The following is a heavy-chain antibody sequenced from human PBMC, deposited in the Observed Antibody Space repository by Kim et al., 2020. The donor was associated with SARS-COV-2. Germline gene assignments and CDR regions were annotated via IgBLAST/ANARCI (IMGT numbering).Heavy chain of an antibody. CDR1: GFTFSSYG. J-gene: IGHJ4*02. D-gene: IGHD2-15*01. Sequence: GGSLRLSCAASGFTFSSYGMHWVRQAPGKGLEWVAVIWYDGSDKYYADSVKGRFTISRDNSKNTLYLQMNSLRAEDTAVYYCAKEAGCSGGSCYSGRKPFDYWGQGTLVTVSS. CDR2: IWYDGSDK. V-gene: IGHV3-33*06. CDR3: AKEAGCSGGSCYSGRKPFDY.